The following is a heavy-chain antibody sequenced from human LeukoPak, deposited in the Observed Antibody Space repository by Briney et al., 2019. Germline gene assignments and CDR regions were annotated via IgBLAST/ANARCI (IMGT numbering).Heavy chain of an antibody. V-gene: IGHV1-18*01. CDR1: GYTFTSYG. CDR2: ISAYSGNT. CDR3: ARVFSSGPFGAFDI. D-gene: IGHD6-19*01. J-gene: IGHJ3*02. Sequence: ASVKLSCKASGYTFTSYGISWVRQAPGQGLEWMGWISAYSGNTNYAQRLQGRVTMTTDTSTSTAYMELRSLRSDDTAVYYCARVFSSGPFGAFDIWGQGTMVTVSS.